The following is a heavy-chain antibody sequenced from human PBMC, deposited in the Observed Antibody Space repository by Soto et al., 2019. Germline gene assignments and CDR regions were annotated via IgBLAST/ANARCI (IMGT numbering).Heavy chain of an antibody. J-gene: IGHJ5*02. Sequence: QVKLQESGPGLEKPSGTLSLTCAVSGGSISNNRWWTWVRQAPGKGLEWIGEIHDRGSTNYNLSLKRRAPVSIDRSKNQFSLEMRAVTAADTAVYYCAGQWAAGYGAFDPWGQGTLVTVSS. CDR2: IHDRGST. D-gene: IGHD3-9*01. CDR3: AGQWAAGYGAFDP. V-gene: IGHV4-4*02. CDR1: GGSISNNRW.